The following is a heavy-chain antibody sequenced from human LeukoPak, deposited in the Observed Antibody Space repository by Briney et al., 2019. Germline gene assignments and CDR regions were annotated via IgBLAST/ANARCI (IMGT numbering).Heavy chain of an antibody. CDR1: GYTFTGYY. CDR2: INPNSGGT. Sequence: ASLTVCCKASGYTFTGYYMHWVRQAPGQGLELIGWINPNSGGTNYAQKFQGRVTMTRDTTISTAYMELSSLRSDDTAVYYCARGGAIVATFVGFDPWGQGTLVTVSS. D-gene: IGHD5-12*01. J-gene: IGHJ5*02. CDR3: ARGGAIVATFVGFDP. V-gene: IGHV1-2*02.